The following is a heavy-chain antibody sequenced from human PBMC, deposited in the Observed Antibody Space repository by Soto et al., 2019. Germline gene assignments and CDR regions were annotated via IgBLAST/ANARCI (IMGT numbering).Heavy chain of an antibody. V-gene: IGHV4-59*01. CDR2: ILYTGNT. Sequence: QVQLQESGPGLVKPSETLALTCTVSGASISSYYWSWIRQPPGKGLEWLGYILYTGNTNYSPSLKSRVTMSVDTSKNQVSLKLSAVTAADTAVYFCARAAYGSGSYSAPYYYYAMDVWGQGTTVTVSS. CDR1: GASISSYY. J-gene: IGHJ6*02. D-gene: IGHD3-10*01. CDR3: ARAAYGSGSYSAPYYYYAMDV.